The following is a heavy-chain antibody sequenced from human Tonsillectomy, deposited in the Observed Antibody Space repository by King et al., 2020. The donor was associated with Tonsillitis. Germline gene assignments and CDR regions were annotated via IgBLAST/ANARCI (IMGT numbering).Heavy chain of an antibody. CDR1: GFSFSDSA. CDR3: VRDVEFVAPGG. Sequence: VQLVESGGGLVQPGGSLRLSCAASGFSFSDSAFHWVRQASGKGLEWIGYIRPRSKNYATSYSASVAGRFTLSRDDSKNMAFLQMNSLKTEDTAVYFCVRDVEFVAPGGWGQGSLVTVSS. D-gene: IGHD2-21*01. V-gene: IGHV3-73*02. J-gene: IGHJ4*02. CDR2: IRPRSKNYAT.